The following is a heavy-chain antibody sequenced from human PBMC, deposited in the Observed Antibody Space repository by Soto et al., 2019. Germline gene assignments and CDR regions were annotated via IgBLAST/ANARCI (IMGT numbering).Heavy chain of an antibody. CDR3: ARDSGYSYGPLDY. Sequence: EVQLVESGGGLVQPGGSLRLSCAASGFTFSSYSMNWVRQAPGKGLEWVSYISSSSSTIYYADSVKGRFTISRDNAKISLYLQMNSLRAEDKAVYYCARDSGYSYGPLDYWGQGTLVTVSS. CDR1: GFTFSSYS. V-gene: IGHV3-48*01. D-gene: IGHD5-18*01. J-gene: IGHJ4*02. CDR2: ISSSSSTI.